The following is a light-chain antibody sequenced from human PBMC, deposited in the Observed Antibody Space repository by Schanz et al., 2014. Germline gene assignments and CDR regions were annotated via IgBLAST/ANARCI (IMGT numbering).Light chain of an antibody. CDR3: SSYTSSPSWV. CDR1: SINVGSYNL. Sequence: SALTQPASVSGSPGQSITISCTGTSINVGSYNLVSWYPQHPGKAPKVMIYDVTNRPSGVSNRFSGSKSGNTASLTISGLRAEDEADYYCSSYTSSPSWVFGGGTKLTVL. J-gene: IGLJ3*02. CDR2: DVT. V-gene: IGLV2-14*02.